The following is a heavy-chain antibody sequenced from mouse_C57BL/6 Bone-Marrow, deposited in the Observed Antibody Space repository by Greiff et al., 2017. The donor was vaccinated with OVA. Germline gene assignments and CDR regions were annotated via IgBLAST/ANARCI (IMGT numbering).Heavy chain of an antibody. CDR1: GFNIKDDY. CDR3: TTGLLSWFAY. D-gene: IGHD2-3*01. CDR2: IDPENGDT. J-gene: IGHJ3*01. Sequence: EVQLQQSGAELVRPGASVKLSCTASGFNIKDDYMTWVKQRPEQGLEWIGWIDPENGDTEYASKFQGKATITADTSSNTAYLQLSSLTSEDTAVYYCTTGLLSWFAYWGQGTLVTVSA. V-gene: IGHV14-4*01.